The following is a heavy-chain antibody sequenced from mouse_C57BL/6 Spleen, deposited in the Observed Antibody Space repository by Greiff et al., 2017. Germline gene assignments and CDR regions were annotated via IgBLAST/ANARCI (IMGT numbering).Heavy chain of an antibody. CDR2: ISDGGSYT. J-gene: IGHJ2*01. Sequence: EVHLVESGGGLVKPGGSLKLSCAASGFTFSSYAMSWVRQTPEKRLEWVATISDGGSYTYYPDNVKGRFTISRDNAKNNLYLQMSHLKSEDTAMYYCAREDQPDYFDYWGQGTTLTVSS. D-gene: IGHD6-1*01. CDR1: GFTFSSYA. V-gene: IGHV5-4*01. CDR3: AREDQPDYFDY.